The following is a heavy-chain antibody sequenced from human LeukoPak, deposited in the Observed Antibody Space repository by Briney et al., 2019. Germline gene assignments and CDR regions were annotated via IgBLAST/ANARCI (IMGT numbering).Heavy chain of an antibody. D-gene: IGHD5-12*01. V-gene: IGHV4-59*01. CDR3: AREDSGYDYSPFYY. CDR1: GGSISNYY. J-gene: IGHJ4*02. Sequence: PSETLSLTCTVSGGSISNYYRSWIRQPLGKGLEWIGYIYHTGSTSYNPSLKSRVVMSVETSQNQFSLKVRSVTAADTAVYYCAREDSGYDYSPFYYWGQGILVTVSS. CDR2: IYHTGST.